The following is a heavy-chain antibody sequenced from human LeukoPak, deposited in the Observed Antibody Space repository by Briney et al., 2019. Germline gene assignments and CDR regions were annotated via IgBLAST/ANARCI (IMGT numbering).Heavy chain of an antibody. D-gene: IGHD4-23*01. CDR3: ARVGFGNTPHPIDY. CDR2: IYYTGST. J-gene: IGHJ4*02. V-gene: IGHV4-59*01. CDR1: GFSISSYY. Sequence: PSETLSLTCTVSGFSISSYYWSWVRQPPGKGLEWIGYIYYTGSTNYNPSLKSRVTISADTSKNQFSLELSSVTAADTAVYYCARVGFGNTPHPIDYWGQGTLVTVSS.